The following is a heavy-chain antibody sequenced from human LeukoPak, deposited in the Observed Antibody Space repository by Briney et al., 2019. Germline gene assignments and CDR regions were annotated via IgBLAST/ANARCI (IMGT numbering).Heavy chain of an antibody. CDR2: IYYSGST. CDR1: GGSISSYY. V-gene: IGHV4-59*01. Sequence: SETLSLTCTVSGGSISSYYWSWIRQPPGKGLEWIGYIYYSGSTNYNPFLKSRVTISVDTSKNQFSLKLSSVTAADTAVYYCARVIYDDYPNDAFDIWGQGTMVTVSS. D-gene: IGHD4-17*01. J-gene: IGHJ3*02. CDR3: ARVIYDDYPNDAFDI.